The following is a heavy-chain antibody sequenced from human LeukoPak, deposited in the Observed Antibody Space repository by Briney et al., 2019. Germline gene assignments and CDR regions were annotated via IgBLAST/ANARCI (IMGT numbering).Heavy chain of an antibody. CDR1: GFTFSSYW. D-gene: IGHD2-21*02. J-gene: IGHJ4*02. CDR2: IKQDGSEK. CDR3: ARDFHIVVVTATLFDY. V-gene: IGHV3-7*01. Sequence: PGGSLRLSCAASGFTFSSYWMSWVRQAPGKGLEWVANIKQDGSEKYYVDSVKGRFTISRDNAKNSLYLQMNSLRAEDTAVYYCARDFHIVVVTATLFDYWGQGTLVTVSS.